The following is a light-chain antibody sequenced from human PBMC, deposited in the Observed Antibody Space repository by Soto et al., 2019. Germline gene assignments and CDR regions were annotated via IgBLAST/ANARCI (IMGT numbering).Light chain of an antibody. CDR2: DAS. Sequence: EVVLTQSPATLSLSPGERATLSCRASQSVGNSLAWYQQRPGQAPRLLIYDASNRATGIPDRFSGSGSGTDFTLTISSLEPDDFAVYYCQQHYNWPPLTFGGVTKVEI. V-gene: IGKV3-11*01. CDR1: QSVGNS. CDR3: QQHYNWPPLT. J-gene: IGKJ4*01.